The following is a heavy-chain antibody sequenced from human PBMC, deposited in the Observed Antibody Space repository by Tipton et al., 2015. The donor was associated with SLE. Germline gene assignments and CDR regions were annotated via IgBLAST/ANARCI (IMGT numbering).Heavy chain of an antibody. J-gene: IGHJ3*02. CDR1: GDSISSGTYY. V-gene: IGHV4-61*09. Sequence: TLSLTCTVSGDSISSGTYYWSWIRQPAGKGLEWIGHIHTSGVTNSNPSLKSRVTISVDTSKNQISLKLNSPTAADTAVYYCARGAGSGSSKGAFDIWGQGTKVTVSS. CDR3: ARGAGSGSSKGAFDI. CDR2: IHTSGVT. D-gene: IGHD2-15*01.